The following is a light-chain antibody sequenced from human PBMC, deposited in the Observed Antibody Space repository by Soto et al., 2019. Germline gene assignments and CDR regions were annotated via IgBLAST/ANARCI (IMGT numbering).Light chain of an antibody. CDR2: GVT. CDR3: SSYAGNNISLV. Sequence: QSALTQPPSASGSPGQSVTISCSGTSNDIGGFKYVSWYQQHPGKAPKLMIYGVTARPSGVPDRFSGSKSGNTASLTVSGLQADDEADYYCSSYAGNNISLVFGTGTKVTVL. J-gene: IGLJ1*01. V-gene: IGLV2-8*01. CDR1: SNDIGGFKY.